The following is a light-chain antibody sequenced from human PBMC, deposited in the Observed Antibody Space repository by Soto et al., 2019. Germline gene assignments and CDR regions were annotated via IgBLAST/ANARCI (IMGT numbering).Light chain of an antibody. CDR3: QQYGSSYPWT. V-gene: IGKV3-20*01. Sequence: EVVLTQSPGTLPLSPGGRATPSRRHSQSVSSNYLAWYQKKPGQAPRLXXYGASSRATGIPDRFSGSGSWTDLALTIRRLEPEDFAVYYCQQYGSSYPWTFGQGTKVYIK. J-gene: IGKJ1*01. CDR1: QSVSSNY. CDR2: GAS.